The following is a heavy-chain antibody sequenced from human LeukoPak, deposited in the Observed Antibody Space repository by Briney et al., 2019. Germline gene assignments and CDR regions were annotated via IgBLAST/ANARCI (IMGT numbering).Heavy chain of an antibody. Sequence: ASVKVSCKASGYTFTGYYIHWVRQAPGQGLEWMGWINPHSGGTNYAQNFQDRVTMTGDTSISTAYMEVSRLRSDDTAIYYCARGGDNYDILTQWGQGTLVTVSS. CDR1: GYTFTGYY. J-gene: IGHJ4*02. V-gene: IGHV1-2*02. CDR2: INPHSGGT. D-gene: IGHD3-9*01. CDR3: ARGGDNYDILTQ.